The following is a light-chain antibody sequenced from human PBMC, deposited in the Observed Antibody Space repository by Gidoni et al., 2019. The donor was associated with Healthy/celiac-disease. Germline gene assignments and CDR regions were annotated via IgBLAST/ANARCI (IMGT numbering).Light chain of an antibody. V-gene: IGKV1-39*01. CDR2: AAS. CDR1: QSISSY. CDR3: QQSYGYPT. J-gene: IGKJ5*01. Sequence: DIQMTQSPSSLSASVGDRVTITCRASQSISSYLNWYQQKPGKAPKLLIYAASSLQSGVPSRFSGSGSGTDFTLTISSLQPEDFATYYCQQSYGYPTFGQGTRLEIK.